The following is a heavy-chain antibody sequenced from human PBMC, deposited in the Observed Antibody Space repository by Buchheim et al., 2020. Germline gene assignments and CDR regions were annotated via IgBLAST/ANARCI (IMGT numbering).Heavy chain of an antibody. J-gene: IGHJ6*02. CDR1: GFTFSSYW. CDR3: ARGTYYYDSSGYYPLRMNYYGMDV. CDR2: INSDGSST. D-gene: IGHD3-22*01. V-gene: IGHV3-74*01. Sequence: EVQLVESGGGLVQPGGSLRLSCAASGFTFSSYWMHWVRQAPGKGLVWVSRINSDGSSTSYADSVKGRFTISRDNAKNTLYLQMNSLRAEDTAVYYCARGTYYYDSSGYYPLRMNYYGMDVWGQGTT.